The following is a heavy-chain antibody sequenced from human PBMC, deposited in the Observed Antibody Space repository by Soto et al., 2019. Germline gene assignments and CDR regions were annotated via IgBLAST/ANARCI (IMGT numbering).Heavy chain of an antibody. CDR2: IIPIFGKT. J-gene: IGHJ4*01. Sequence: QVQLVQSGAEVRKPGSSVKVSCRASGDTFKNYAISWVRQAPGQGLEWMGGIIPIFGKTDYAQTFHGRVTINGDESTYTAHMELRGLRSDDTALYYCATSGYYYGPFDYWGRGLLVTVSS. V-gene: IGHV1-69*01. CDR3: ATSGYYYGPFDY. CDR1: GDTFKNYA. D-gene: IGHD3-10*01.